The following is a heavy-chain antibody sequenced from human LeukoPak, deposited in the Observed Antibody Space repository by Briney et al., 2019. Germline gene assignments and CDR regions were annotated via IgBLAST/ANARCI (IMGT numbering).Heavy chain of an antibody. CDR3: ATDGIGTYGQGTFDI. D-gene: IGHD1-26*01. J-gene: IGHJ3*02. Sequence: GGSLRLSCAASGFTFSTYEMNWVRQAPGKGLEWVSFISTSGSTIYYADSVKGRFTISRDNAKNSPSLQMNSLRAEDTAVYYCATDGIGTYGQGTFDIWGQGAMVTVSS. CDR2: ISTSGSTI. CDR1: GFTFSTYE. V-gene: IGHV3-48*03.